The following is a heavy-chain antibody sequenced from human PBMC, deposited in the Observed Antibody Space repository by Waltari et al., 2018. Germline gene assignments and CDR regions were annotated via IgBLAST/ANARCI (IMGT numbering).Heavy chain of an antibody. Sequence: QVQLRESGPRLGKPSGTLSLTSGVSESSVSTGFYWGWVRQSTGTGLECLGSIYHLGNTRYNPPLSSRAAVNMDMSKNEFSLRLTSGTAADTAVYYCARHRLDRGDSFDFWGQGALVTVSS. CDR3: ARHRLDRGDSFDF. J-gene: IGHJ4*02. V-gene: IGHV4-38-2*01. D-gene: IGHD3-22*01. CDR2: IYHLGNT. CDR1: ESSVSTGFY.